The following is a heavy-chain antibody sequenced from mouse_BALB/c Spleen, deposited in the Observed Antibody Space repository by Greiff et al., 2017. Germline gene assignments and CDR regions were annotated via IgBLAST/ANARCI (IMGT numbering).Heavy chain of an antibody. D-gene: IGHD2-4*01. CDR1: GYTFTSYW. Sequence: VKLVESGAELAKPGASVKMSCKASGYTFTSYWMHWVKQRPGQGLEWIGYINPSTGYTEYNQKFKDKATLTADKSSSTAYMQLSSLTSEDSAAYYCARAPYDYGYYFDYWGQGTTLTVSS. J-gene: IGHJ2*01. V-gene: IGHV1-7*01. CDR3: ARAPYDYGYYFDY. CDR2: INPSTGYT.